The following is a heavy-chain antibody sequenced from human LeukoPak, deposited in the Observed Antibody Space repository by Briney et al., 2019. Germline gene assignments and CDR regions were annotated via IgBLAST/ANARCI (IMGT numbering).Heavy chain of an antibody. CDR1: GYTLTELS. V-gene: IGHV1-24*01. D-gene: IGHD4-17*01. Sequence: ASVKVSCKVSGYTLTELSMHWVRQAPGKGLEWMGGFDPEDGETIYAQKFQGRVTMTEDTSTDTAYMELSSLRSEDTAVYYCATGLLYNYGDYGYYGMDVWGQGTTVTVSS. J-gene: IGHJ6*02. CDR3: ATGLLYNYGDYGYYGMDV. CDR2: FDPEDGET.